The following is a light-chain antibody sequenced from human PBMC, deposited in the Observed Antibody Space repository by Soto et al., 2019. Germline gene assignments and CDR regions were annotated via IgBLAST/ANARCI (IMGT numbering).Light chain of an antibody. CDR2: DAS. J-gene: IGKJ1*01. CDR1: QSISSW. CDR3: KQYNSYWK. Sequence: DIQMTQSPSTLSASVGDRFTITCRASQSISSWLAWYQQKPGKAPKLLIYDASSLESGVPSRFSGSGSGIEFTLTISSLQPDDFATYYCKQYNSYWKFGQGTKVDIK. V-gene: IGKV1-5*01.